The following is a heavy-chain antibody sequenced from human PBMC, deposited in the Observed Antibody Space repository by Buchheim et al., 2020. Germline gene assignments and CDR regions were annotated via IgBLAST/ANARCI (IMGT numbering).Heavy chain of an antibody. V-gene: IGHV3-74*01. D-gene: IGHD3-16*01. CDR1: GFTLSSYW. CDR3: ARAPHCGGGTCYGGHHYYGMEV. J-gene: IGHJ6*02. CDR2: IFNDWSDI. Sequence: EVQLVESGGGSVQPGGSLRLSCAASGFTLSSYWMHWVRRVPGKGLVWVSRIFNDWSDIRYADSVGGRFTISRDDAKNTLYLQMSNLRAEDTGVYFCARAPHCGGGTCYGGHHYYGMEVWGQGTT.